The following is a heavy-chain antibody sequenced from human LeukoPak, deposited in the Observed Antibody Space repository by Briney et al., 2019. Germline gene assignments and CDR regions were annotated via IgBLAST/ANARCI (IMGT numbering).Heavy chain of an antibody. J-gene: IGHJ4*02. CDR2: ISYDGSNK. CDR3: ARDEGLYSGSYFIDY. CDR1: GFTFSSYA. V-gene: IGHV3-30-3*01. D-gene: IGHD1-26*01. Sequence: QSGGSLRLSCAASGFTFSSYAMLGVRQAPGKGLEGVAVISYDGSNKYYADSVKGRFTISRDNSKNTLYLQMNSLRAEDTAVYYCARDEGLYSGSYFIDYWGQGTLVTVSS.